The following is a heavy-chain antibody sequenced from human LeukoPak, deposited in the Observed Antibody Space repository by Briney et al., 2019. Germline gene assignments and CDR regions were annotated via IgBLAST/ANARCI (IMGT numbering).Heavy chain of an antibody. CDR2: FSVSDQTT. CDR3: AKDPRASYGDYIIR. V-gene: IGHV3-23*01. J-gene: IGHJ4*02. D-gene: IGHD4-17*01. Sequence: GGSLRLSCAASGFTFSSYAMSWVRQAPGKGLEWVSGFSVSDQTTYYADSVKGRFTISRDNAKNTLYLEINSLRAEDTAVYYCAKDPRASYGDYIIRWGRGTLVIVSS. CDR1: GFTFSSYA.